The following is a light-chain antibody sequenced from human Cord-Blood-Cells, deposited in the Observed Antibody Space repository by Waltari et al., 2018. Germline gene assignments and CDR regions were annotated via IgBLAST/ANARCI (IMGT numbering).Light chain of an antibody. J-gene: IGLJ1*01. V-gene: IGLV3-25*03. CDR2: KDR. Sequence: SYELTQPPSVSVSPGQTARITCSGDSLQKQYAYWYQQKPGQAPVLVINKDRERPSGIPERFSGSSSGTTVTLTISGVQAEDEADYYCQSADSSGTYVFGTGTKVTVL. CDR1: SLQKQY. CDR3: QSADSSGTYV.